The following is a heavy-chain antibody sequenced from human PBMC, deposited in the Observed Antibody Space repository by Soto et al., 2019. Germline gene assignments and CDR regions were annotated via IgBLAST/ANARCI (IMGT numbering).Heavy chain of an antibody. CDR1: GGSISSGGYY. V-gene: IGHV4-31*03. CDR3: ARASFGVGATRVGAFDI. D-gene: IGHD1-26*01. Sequence: QVQLQESGPGLVKPSQTLSLTCTVSGGSISSGGYYWSWIRQHPGKGLEWIGYIYYSGSTYYNPSLKSRVTISVDTSKNQFSLKLSSVTAADTAVYYCARASFGVGATRVGAFDIWGQGTMVTVSS. CDR2: IYYSGST. J-gene: IGHJ3*02.